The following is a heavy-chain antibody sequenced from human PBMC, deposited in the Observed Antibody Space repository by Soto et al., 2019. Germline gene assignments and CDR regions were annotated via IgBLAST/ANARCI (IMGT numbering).Heavy chain of an antibody. CDR1: GFTFTNVA. CDR2: ITDSGGST. J-gene: IGHJ4*02. Sequence: LRLSCAASGFTFTNVAMTWVRQAPGKGLEWVSTITDSGGSTDYADSVKGRFTISRDNSKSTLYLQMNNLRADDTAVYYCAKLYWNPRYFDYWGQGARGTVSS. CDR3: AKLYWNPRYFDY. D-gene: IGHD1-1*01. V-gene: IGHV3-23*01.